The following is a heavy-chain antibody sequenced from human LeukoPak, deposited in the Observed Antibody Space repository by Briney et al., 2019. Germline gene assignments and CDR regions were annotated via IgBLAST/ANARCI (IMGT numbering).Heavy chain of an antibody. CDR2: ITAYNGNT. CDR1: GYSFSTYG. Sequence: ASVKVSCKTSGYSFSTYGISWVRQARGQGLEWMGWITAYNGNTKAVQKLQDRVTMTTDTSTSTAYMELRSLRSDDTAVYYCARVNYDILTGYYIPHAFDIWGQGTMVTVSS. CDR3: ARVNYDILTGYYIPHAFDI. J-gene: IGHJ3*02. V-gene: IGHV1-18*01. D-gene: IGHD3-9*01.